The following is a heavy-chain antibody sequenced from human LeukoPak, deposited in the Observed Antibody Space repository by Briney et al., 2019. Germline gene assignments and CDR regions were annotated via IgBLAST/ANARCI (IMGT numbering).Heavy chain of an antibody. J-gene: IGHJ5*02. V-gene: IGHV3-7*01. CDR1: GFSFSDYW. CDR2: INQDGSEE. Sequence: PGGSLRLSCGASGFSFSDYWMTWVRQAPGKGLEWVANINQDGSEEYYVASVKGRFTISRDNAKNSLYLQMTSLRAEDTAVYYCARDGSKSCSGGSCYLNWFDPWGQGTLVTASS. D-gene: IGHD2-15*01. CDR3: ARDGSKSCSGGSCYLNWFDP.